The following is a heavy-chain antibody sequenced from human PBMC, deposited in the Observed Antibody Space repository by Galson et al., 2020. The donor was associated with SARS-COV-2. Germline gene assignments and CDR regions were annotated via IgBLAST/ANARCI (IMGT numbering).Heavy chain of an antibody. Sequence: ETSETLSLTCSVSGGSISSYYWNWIRQPPGKGLEWLGYISYSGSTNYNPSLKSRVTVSVDTSKHQFSLKLSSVTAAYTAVYYCARLVGPTTPFDYWGQGTLVTVSS. CDR1: GGSISSYY. J-gene: IGHJ4*02. D-gene: IGHD1-26*01. CDR2: ISYSGST. V-gene: IGHV4-59*12. CDR3: ARLVGPTTPFDY.